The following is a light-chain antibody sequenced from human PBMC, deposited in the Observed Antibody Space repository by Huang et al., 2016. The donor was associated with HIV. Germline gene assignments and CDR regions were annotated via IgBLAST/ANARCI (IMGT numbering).Light chain of an antibody. CDR2: GAS. J-gene: IGKJ5*01. CDR3: QQYGSSIT. CDR1: QTVSSSY. V-gene: IGKV3-20*01. Sequence: DIVLTQFPGTLSLSPGERATLSCRASQTVSSSYLAWYQQKPGQAPRILIYGASSRATGIPDRVSGSGSGTDFTLTISRLEPEDFAVYYCQQYGSSITFGQGTRLEIK.